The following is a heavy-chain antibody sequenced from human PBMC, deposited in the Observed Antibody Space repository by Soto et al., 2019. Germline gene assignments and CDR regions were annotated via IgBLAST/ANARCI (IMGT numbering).Heavy chain of an antibody. Sequence: PSETLSLPCTVSGGSIRSYYWSWIRQPPGKGLEWIGYIYYSGSTNYDPSLKSRVTISVDTSKNQFSLKLSSVTAADTAVYYCARSDGRYWGQGTLVTVSS. CDR3: ARSDGRY. J-gene: IGHJ4*02. CDR1: GGSIRSYY. V-gene: IGHV4-59*01. CDR2: IYYSGST.